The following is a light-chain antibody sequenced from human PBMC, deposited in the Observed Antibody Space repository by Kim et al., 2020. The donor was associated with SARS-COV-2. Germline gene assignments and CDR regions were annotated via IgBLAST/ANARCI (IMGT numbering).Light chain of an antibody. Sequence: ASVGDRVTITCRASQGISNHLAWFQQKTGQAPKSLIYDSSTLQGGVPSRFSGSASGTDFTLTINSLQPEDFATYYCQQYDTYPLTVGGGTKVDIK. CDR1: QGISNH. CDR2: DSS. V-gene: IGKV1-16*01. J-gene: IGKJ4*01. CDR3: QQYDTYPLT.